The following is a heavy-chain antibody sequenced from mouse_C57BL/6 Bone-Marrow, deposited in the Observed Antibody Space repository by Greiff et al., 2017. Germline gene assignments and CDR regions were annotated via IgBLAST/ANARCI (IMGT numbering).Heavy chain of an antibody. CDR2: IYPGNSDP. V-gene: IGHV1-5*01. CDR1: GYTFTSYW. Sequence: EVKLVESGTVLARPGASVKMSCKTSGYTFTSYWMHWVKQRPGQGLEWIGAIYPGNSDPSSNQKFKGKAKLTAVTSASTAYMELSSLTNEDSAVYYCTREFGYYGSSYVYWYFDVWGTGTTVTVSS. CDR3: TREFGYYGSSYVYWYFDV. J-gene: IGHJ1*03. D-gene: IGHD1-1*01.